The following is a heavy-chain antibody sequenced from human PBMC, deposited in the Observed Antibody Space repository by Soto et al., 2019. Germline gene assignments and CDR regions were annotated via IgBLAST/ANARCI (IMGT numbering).Heavy chain of an antibody. CDR1: GYTFTSYG. V-gene: IGHV1-69*13. J-gene: IGHJ6*02. CDR2: IIPIFGTA. CDR3: ASTAKSMVLIGYYYYGMDV. D-gene: IGHD3-9*01. Sequence: GASVKVSCKASGYTFTSYGISWVRQAPGQGLEWMGGIIPIFGTANYAQKFQGRVTITADESTSTAYMELSSLRSEDTAVYYCASTAKSMVLIGYYYYGMDVWGQGTTVTVSS.